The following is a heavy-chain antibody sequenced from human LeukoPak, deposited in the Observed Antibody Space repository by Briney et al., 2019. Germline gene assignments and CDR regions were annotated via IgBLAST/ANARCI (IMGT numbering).Heavy chain of an antibody. D-gene: IGHD4-17*01. V-gene: IGHV5-51*01. CDR2: IYPGDSDT. CDR3: ARHSSWSSVTTPFDY. J-gene: IGHJ4*02. Sequence: GESLKISCKGSGYSFTNYWIGWVRQMPGKGLEWMGIIYPGDSDTRYSPSFQGQVTISADKSISTAYLQWSSLEASDTAIYYCARHSSWSSVTTPFDYWGQGTLVTVSS. CDR1: GYSFTNYW.